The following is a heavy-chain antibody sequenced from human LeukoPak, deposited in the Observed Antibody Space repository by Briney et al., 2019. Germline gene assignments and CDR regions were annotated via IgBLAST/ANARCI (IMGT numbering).Heavy chain of an antibody. D-gene: IGHD4-17*01. Sequence: GASVKVSCKASGYTFTSYYMHWVRQAPGQGLEWMGIINPSGGSTSYAQKFQGRVTMTRDTSASTVYMELSSLRSEDTAVYYCAGVPGDYVPFNIGGQGTMVTVS. CDR3: AGVPGDYVPFNI. J-gene: IGHJ3*02. CDR1: GYTFTSYY. V-gene: IGHV1-46*01. CDR2: INPSGGST.